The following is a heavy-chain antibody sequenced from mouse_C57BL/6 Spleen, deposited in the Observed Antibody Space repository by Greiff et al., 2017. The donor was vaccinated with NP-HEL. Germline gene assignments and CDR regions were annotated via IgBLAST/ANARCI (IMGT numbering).Heavy chain of an antibody. CDR1: GFTFSDYG. CDR2: ISSGSSSI. CDR3: ARTNFDYFDY. Sequence: EVQRVESGGGLVKPGGSLKLSCAASGFTFSDYGMHWVRQAPEKGLEWVAYISSGSSSIYYADTVKGRFTISRDNAKNTLFLQMTSLRSEDTAMYYCARTNFDYFDYWGQGTTLTVSS. J-gene: IGHJ2*01. V-gene: IGHV5-17*01.